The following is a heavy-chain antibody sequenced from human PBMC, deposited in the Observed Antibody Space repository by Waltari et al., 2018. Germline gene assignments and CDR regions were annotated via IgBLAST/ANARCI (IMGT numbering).Heavy chain of an antibody. J-gene: IGHJ4*02. CDR3: ARGGYSSSSGLVAYNFDY. D-gene: IGHD6-6*01. CDR1: GGSFSGYY. Sequence: QVQLQQWGAGLLKPSETLSLTCAVYGGSFSGYYWSWIRQPPGKGLEWIGEINHSGSTNYHPSVKSRVTMSVDTSKNQFSLKLSSVTAADTAVYYCARGGYSSSSGLVAYNFDYWGQGTLVTVSS. CDR2: INHSGST. V-gene: IGHV4-34*01.